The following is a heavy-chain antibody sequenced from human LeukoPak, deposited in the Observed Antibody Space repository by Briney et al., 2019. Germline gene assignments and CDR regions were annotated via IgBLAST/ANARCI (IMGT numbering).Heavy chain of an antibody. CDR1: GFTFSNYD. V-gene: IGHV3-23*01. J-gene: IGHJ4*02. CDR3: ARRNTAIVNDY. CDR2: ISGSGGST. Sequence: GGSLRLSCAASGFTFSNYDMSWFRQAPGRGLEWVSTISGSGGSTYYADAVKGRSTISRDNSKNTLYLQVNSLRAEDTARHYCARRNTAIVNDYWGQGTLVTVSS. D-gene: IGHD5-18*01.